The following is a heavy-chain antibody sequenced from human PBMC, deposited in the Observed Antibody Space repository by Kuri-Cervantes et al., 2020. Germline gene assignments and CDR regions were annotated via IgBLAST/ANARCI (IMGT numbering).Heavy chain of an antibody. J-gene: IGHJ2*01. CDR2: ISAYNGNT. Sequence: ASVKVSCKASGYTFTSYGISWVRQAPGQGLEWMGWISAYNGNTNYAQKLQGRVTMPTDTSTSTAYMELRSLRSDDTAVYYCAREGGYSSGWYDWYFDLWGRGTLVTVSS. D-gene: IGHD6-19*01. CDR1: GYTFTSYG. CDR3: AREGGYSSGWYDWYFDL. V-gene: IGHV1-18*01.